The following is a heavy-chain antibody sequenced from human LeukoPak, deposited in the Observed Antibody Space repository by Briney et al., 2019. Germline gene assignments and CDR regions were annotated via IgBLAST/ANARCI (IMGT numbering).Heavy chain of an antibody. Sequence: PGESLKISCKGSGYSFTSYWIGWVRQMPGKGLEWMGITYPGDSNTRYSPSFQGQVTISADKSISSAYLQWSSLKASDTAMYYCVRSPACSSGTCYPNWFDPRGQGTLVTVSS. CDR3: VRSPACSSGTCYPNWFDP. J-gene: IGHJ5*02. D-gene: IGHD2-15*01. V-gene: IGHV5-51*01. CDR1: GYSFTSYW. CDR2: TYPGDSNT.